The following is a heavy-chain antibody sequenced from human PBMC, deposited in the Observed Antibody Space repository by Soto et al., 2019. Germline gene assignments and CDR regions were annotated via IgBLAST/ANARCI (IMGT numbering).Heavy chain of an antibody. J-gene: IGHJ5*02. D-gene: IGHD2-2*01. CDR3: AREGSTLKNWFDP. V-gene: IGHV4-30-4*01. CDR1: SGSISSGDYY. CDR2: IYYSGST. Sequence: SETLSLTCTVSSGSISSGDYYWSWIRQPPGKGLEWIGYIYYSGSTYYNPSLKSRVTISVDTSKNQFSLKLSSVTAADTAVYYCAREGSTLKNWFDPWGQGTLVTVSS.